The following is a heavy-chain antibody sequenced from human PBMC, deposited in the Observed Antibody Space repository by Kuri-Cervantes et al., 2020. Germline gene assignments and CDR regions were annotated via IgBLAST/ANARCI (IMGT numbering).Heavy chain of an antibody. CDR2: IYYSGST. D-gene: IGHD5-12*01. J-gene: IGHJ5*02. CDR3: ARSKDRLGYGWFDP. CDR1: GGSISSYY. Sequence: SETLSLTCTVSGGSISSYYWSWIRQSPGKGLEWIVYIYYSGSTNYNPSLKSRVTISVDTSKNQFSLKLSSVTAADTAVYYCARSKDRLGYGWFDPWGQGTLVTVSS. V-gene: IGHV4-59*08.